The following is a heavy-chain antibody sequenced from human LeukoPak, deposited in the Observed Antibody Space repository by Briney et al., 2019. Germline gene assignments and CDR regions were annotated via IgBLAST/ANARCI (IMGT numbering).Heavy chain of an antibody. CDR1: GYTFTSYG. Sequence: ASVKVSCKASGYTFTSYGTSWVRQAPGQGLEWMGWISAYNGNTNYAQKLQGRVTMTTDTSTSTAYMELRSLRSDDTAVYSCARVLRFLEWLLARDAFDIWGEGKMVTVSS. CDR2: ISAYNGNT. D-gene: IGHD3-3*01. J-gene: IGHJ3*02. CDR3: ARVLRFLEWLLARDAFDI. V-gene: IGHV1-18*01.